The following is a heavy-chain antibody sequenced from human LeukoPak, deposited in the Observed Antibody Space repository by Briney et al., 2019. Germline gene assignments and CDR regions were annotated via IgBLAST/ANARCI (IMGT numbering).Heavy chain of an antibody. CDR1: GFTFSSYG. V-gene: IGHV3-33*01. D-gene: IGHD2-8*01. CDR2: ICYDGSNK. Sequence: GGSLRLPCAASGFTFSSYGMHWVRQAPGKGLEWVAVICYDGSNKYYADSVKGRFTISRDNSKNTLYLQMNSLRAEDTAVYYCARKYCTNGVCYTGFDYWGQGTLVTVSS. J-gene: IGHJ4*02. CDR3: ARKYCTNGVCYTGFDY.